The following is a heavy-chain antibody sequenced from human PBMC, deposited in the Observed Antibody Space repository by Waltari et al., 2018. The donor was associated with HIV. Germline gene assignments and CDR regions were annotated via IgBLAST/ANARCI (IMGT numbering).Heavy chain of an antibody. CDR1: VGTFSSYA. Sequence: QVQLVQSGAEVKKPGSSVKVSCKASVGTFSSYAISWVRQAPGHGLEWLGGIIPIFDTANYAQNFQGRVTITADESTSTAYRELSTLRSEDTAVYYCAGGGGQGGSGWYMVYWGQGTLVTVSS. V-gene: IGHV1-69*01. J-gene: IGHJ4*02. CDR3: AGGGGQGGSGWYMVY. D-gene: IGHD6-19*01. CDR2: IIPIFDTA.